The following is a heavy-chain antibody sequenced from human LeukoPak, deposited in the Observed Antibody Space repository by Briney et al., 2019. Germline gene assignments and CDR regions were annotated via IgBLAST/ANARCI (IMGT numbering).Heavy chain of an antibody. CDR1: GGSISNKY. CDR2: IYYSGST. Sequence: SETLSLTCTVSGGSISNKYWSWIRQPPGKGLEWIGYIYYSGSTNYNPSLKSRVTISVDTSKNQFSLKLSSVTAADTAVYYCARESAYYYDSSGYLYWGQGTLVTVSS. CDR3: ARESAYYYDSSGYLY. J-gene: IGHJ4*02. V-gene: IGHV4-59*12. D-gene: IGHD3-22*01.